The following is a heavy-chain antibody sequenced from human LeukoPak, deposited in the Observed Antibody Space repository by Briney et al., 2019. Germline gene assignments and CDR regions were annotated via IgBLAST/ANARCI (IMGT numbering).Heavy chain of an antibody. CDR2: TYYRSKWYN. CDR1: GXSVSSNSA. Sequence: SQTLSLTCAISGXSVSSNSAWNWIRQSPSRGLEWLGRTYYRSKWYNDYSVSVKSRITINPDTSKNQFSLQLNSVTPEDTAVYYCARETGYFDYWGQGTLVTVSS. J-gene: IGHJ4*02. CDR3: ARETGYFDY. D-gene: IGHD1-1*01. V-gene: IGHV6-1*01.